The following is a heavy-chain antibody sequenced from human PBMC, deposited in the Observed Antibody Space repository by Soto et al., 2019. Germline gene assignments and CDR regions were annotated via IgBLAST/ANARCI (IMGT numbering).Heavy chain of an antibody. D-gene: IGHD6-19*01. CDR2: ISSSGSTI. CDR3: ARAKEQWLVQFDY. CDR1: GFTFSDYY. J-gene: IGHJ4*02. V-gene: IGHV3-11*01. Sequence: GGSLRLSCAASGFTFSDYYMSWIRQAPGKGLEWVSYISSSGSTIYYADSVKGRFTISRDNAKNSLYLQMNSLRAEDTAVYYCARAKEQWLVQFDYWGQGTLVTVSS.